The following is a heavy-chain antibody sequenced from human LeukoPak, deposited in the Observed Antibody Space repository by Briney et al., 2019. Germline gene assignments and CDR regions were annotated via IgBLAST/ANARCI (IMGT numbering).Heavy chain of an antibody. Sequence: GGSLRLSCAASGFTFSSYWMSWVRQAPGKGLEWVANIKQDGSEKDYVDSVKGRFTISRDNAKNSLYLQMNSLRAEDTALYYCARPGLGIGAADWGDDAFDLWGQGTMVTVSS. CDR3: ARPGLGIGAADWGDDAFDL. V-gene: IGHV3-7*01. CDR1: GFTFSSYW. D-gene: IGHD6-13*01. J-gene: IGHJ3*01. CDR2: IKQDGSEK.